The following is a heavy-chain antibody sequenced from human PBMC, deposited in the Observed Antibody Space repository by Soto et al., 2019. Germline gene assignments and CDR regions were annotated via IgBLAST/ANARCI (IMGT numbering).Heavy chain of an antibody. J-gene: IGHJ3*02. D-gene: IGHD2-15*01. Sequence: SETLSLTCTVSGGSVSSGSYYWSWIRQPPGKGLEWIGYIYYSGSTNYNPSLKSRVTISVDTSKNQFSLKLSSVTAADTAVYYCAGYCSGGSCYGGIGAFDIWGQGTMVT. CDR2: IYYSGST. V-gene: IGHV4-61*01. CDR3: AGYCSGGSCYGGIGAFDI. CDR1: GGSVSSGSYY.